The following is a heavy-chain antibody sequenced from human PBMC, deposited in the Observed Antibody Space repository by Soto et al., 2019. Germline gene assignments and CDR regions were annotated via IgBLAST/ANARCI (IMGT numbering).Heavy chain of an antibody. V-gene: IGHV4-59*02. CDR2: IYNSGRI. D-gene: IGHD4-17*01. Sequence: PSEPLSLTCTVSGGSVSNYFWSWVRQPPGKGLEWIGYIYNSGRISYNPSLKSRVTISVDTSKNQFSLKLSSVTAADTAVYYGARGDSKGHVDYWGQGTLLTVAS. CDR3: ARGDSKGHVDY. J-gene: IGHJ4*02. CDR1: GGSVSNYF.